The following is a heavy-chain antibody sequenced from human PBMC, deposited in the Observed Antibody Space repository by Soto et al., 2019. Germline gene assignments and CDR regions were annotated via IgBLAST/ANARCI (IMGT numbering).Heavy chain of an antibody. CDR1: GYQFTGSY. J-gene: IGHJ4*02. D-gene: IGHD2-2*01. V-gene: IGHV1-46*01. Sequence: QVRLVQSGADVQRPGASMNISCQASGYQFTGSYLHWVRRASGHGLQWLGMINPATGCTTDAETFQERVTMTTAKSAGTVFLGLGRLTSDDTATYYCARQYCSGTSCYWYFDFWGQGTFVSVSS. CDR2: INPATGCT. CDR3: ARQYCSGTSCYWYFDF.